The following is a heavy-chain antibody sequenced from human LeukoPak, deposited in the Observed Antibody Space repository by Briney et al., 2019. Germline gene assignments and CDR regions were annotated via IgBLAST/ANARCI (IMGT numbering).Heavy chain of an antibody. J-gene: IGHJ6*02. CDR2: IYYSGST. D-gene: IGHD1-26*01. CDR3: ARGSVVGAVGYYYGMDV. V-gene: IGHV4-59*01. Sequence: SETLSLTCTVSGGSISSYYWSWIRQPPGKGLEWIGYIYYSGSTNYNPSLKSRVTISVDTSKNQFSPKLSSVTAADTAVYYCARGSVVGAVGYYYGMDVWGQGTTVTVSS. CDR1: GGSISSYY.